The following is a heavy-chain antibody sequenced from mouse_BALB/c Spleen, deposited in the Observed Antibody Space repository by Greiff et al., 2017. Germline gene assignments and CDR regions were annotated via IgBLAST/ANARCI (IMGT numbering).Heavy chain of an antibody. D-gene: IGHD2-14*01. V-gene: IGHV5-6-3*01. CDR2: INSNGGST. CDR3: ARRRYDWYFDV. J-gene: IGHJ1*01. Sequence: EVQRVESGGGLVQPGGSLKLSCAASGFTFSSYGMSWVRQTPDKRLELVATINSNGGSTYYPDSVKGRFTISRDNTKKTLYLQMSSLRSEDTALYYCARRRYDWYFDVWGAGTTVTVSS. CDR1: GFTFSSYG.